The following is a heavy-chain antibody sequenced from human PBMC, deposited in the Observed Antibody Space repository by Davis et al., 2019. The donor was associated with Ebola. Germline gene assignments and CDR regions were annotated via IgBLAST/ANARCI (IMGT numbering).Heavy chain of an antibody. CDR3: VRGSNGWSGMDV. D-gene: IGHD6-19*01. CDR1: GVMFSSYW. V-gene: IGHV3-7*01. Sequence: GESLKISCAASGVMFSSYWMAWVRQAPGKGLEWVANIKEDGNEKYYVDSVTGRFTISRDNAKNSLYLQMNSLRPEDTAVYYCVRGSNGWSGMDVWGQGTTVTVSS. CDR2: IKEDGNEK. J-gene: IGHJ6*02.